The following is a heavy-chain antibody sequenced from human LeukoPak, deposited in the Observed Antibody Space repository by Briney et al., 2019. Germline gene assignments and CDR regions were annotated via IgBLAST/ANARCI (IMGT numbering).Heavy chain of an antibody. V-gene: IGHV1-2*02. CDR3: ARDIVVVPAGYYYYYYMDV. D-gene: IGHD2-2*01. CDR1: GYTFTGYY. Sequence: ASVKVSCKASGYTFTGYYMHWVRQAPGQGLEWMGWINPNSGGTNYAQKFQGRVTMTRDTSISTAYMELSRLRSDDTAVYYCARDIVVVPAGYYYYYYMDVWGKGTTVTVSS. J-gene: IGHJ6*03. CDR2: INPNSGGT.